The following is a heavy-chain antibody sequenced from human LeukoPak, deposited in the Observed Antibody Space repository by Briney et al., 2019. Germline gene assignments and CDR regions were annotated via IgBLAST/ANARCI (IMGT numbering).Heavy chain of an antibody. CDR2: ISGSGGTT. J-gene: IGHJ4*02. V-gene: IGHV3-23*01. Sequence: GRSLRLSCAASGFTFSSYTMHWVRQAPGKGLEWVSGISGSGGTTYYADSVKGRFTISRDNSKNTLYLQMNYLRAEDTALYYCAKNIAAPTTPFDYWGQGTLVTVSS. D-gene: IGHD6-13*01. CDR1: GFTFSSYT. CDR3: AKNIAAPTTPFDY.